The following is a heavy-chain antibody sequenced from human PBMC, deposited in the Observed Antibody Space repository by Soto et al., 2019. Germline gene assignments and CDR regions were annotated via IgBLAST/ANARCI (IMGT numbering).Heavy chain of an antibody. D-gene: IGHD5-12*01. CDR1: GYTFTRSG. V-gene: IGHV1-18*01. CDR3: AREGVAPYYYYGMDV. J-gene: IGHJ6*02. CDR2: ISTYNGDT. Sequence: GASVKVSCKASGYTFTRSGISWVRQAPGQGLEWMGWISTYNGDTNYAQTFQGRVTMTTDTSTSTVHMEVRSLRSDDTAVYYCAREGVAPYYYYGMDVWGQGTRVTVCS.